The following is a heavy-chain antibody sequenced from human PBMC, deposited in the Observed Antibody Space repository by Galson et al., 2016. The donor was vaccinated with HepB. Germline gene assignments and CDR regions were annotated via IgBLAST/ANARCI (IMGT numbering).Heavy chain of an antibody. CDR2: INPRGGGT. V-gene: IGHV1-46*03. J-gene: IGHJ4*02. CDR3: ASETVDSHYLES. D-gene: IGHD3-22*01. Sequence: SVKVSCKASGYTSTNYYMHWVRQAPGRGLEWIGIINPRGGGTNYAQSLQGRVTMTRDMPTRTDYKEGSSLRSEDTAVYYCASETVDSHYLESWGQGTLVTVSS. CDR1: GYTSTNYY.